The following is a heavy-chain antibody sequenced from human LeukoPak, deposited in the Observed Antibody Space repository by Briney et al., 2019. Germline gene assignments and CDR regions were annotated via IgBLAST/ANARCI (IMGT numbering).Heavy chain of an antibody. J-gene: IGHJ4*02. V-gene: IGHV4-61*01. D-gene: IGHD3-10*01. CDR1: GGSVSSGSYY. CDR2: IYYSGSA. Sequence: SETLSLTCTVSGGSVSSGSYYWSWIRQTPGKGLEWIGYIYYSGSANYNPSLKSRVTISVDTSKNQFSLKLNSVTAADTAVYYCARAYYYGSGSMDFWGQGTLVTVSS. CDR3: ARAYYYGSGSMDF.